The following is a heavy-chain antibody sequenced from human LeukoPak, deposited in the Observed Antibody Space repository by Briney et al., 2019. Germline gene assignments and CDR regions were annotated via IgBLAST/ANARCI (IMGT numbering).Heavy chain of an antibody. Sequence: ASETLSLTCTVSGGSISSYHWSWIRQPPGKGLEWIGYIYYSGSTNYNPSLKSRVTISVDTSKNQFSLKLSSVTAADTAVYYCARELISAPYYYYYMDVWGKGTTVTVSS. D-gene: IGHD6-19*01. V-gene: IGHV4-59*01. CDR2: IYYSGST. CDR3: ARELISAPYYYYYMDV. J-gene: IGHJ6*03. CDR1: GGSISSYH.